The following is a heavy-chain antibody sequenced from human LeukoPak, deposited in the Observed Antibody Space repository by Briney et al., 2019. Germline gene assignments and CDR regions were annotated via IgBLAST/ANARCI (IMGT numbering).Heavy chain of an antibody. D-gene: IGHD5-18*01. CDR3: ARVAYSRPGPEPGYGFYYTMDV. V-gene: IGHV4-4*07. Sequence: PSETLSLTCSVSGVSISSHYWSWIRQPAGKGLEGIGRLYSSGDTNYNPSLKSRVTISMDKSKNQFSLTLKSVPAADTAVYFCARVAYSRPGPEPGYGFYYTMDVWGKGTTVTVSS. CDR1: GVSISSHY. J-gene: IGHJ6*03. CDR2: LYSSGDT.